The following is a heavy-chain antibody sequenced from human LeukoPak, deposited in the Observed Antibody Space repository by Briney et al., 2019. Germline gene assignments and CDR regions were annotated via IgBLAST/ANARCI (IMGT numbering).Heavy chain of an antibody. D-gene: IGHD1-26*01. CDR3: ARLASGSYGPLTPFDY. CDR2: IYYSGST. J-gene: IGHJ4*02. V-gene: IGHV4-59*08. Sequence: SETLSLTRTVPGGSISSYYWSWIRQPPGKGLEWIGDIYYSGSTNYNPSLKSRVTISVDTSKNQFSLRLSSVTAADTAVYYSARLASGSYGPLTPFDYWGQGTLVTVSS. CDR1: GGSISSYY.